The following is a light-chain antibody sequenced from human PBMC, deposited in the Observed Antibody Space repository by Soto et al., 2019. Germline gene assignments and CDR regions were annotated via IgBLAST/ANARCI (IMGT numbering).Light chain of an antibody. CDR3: QQRRYWPVT. V-gene: IGKV3-11*01. CDR2: DAS. CDR1: QSVSSY. J-gene: IGKJ1*01. Sequence: EIVLTQSPATLSMSPGERATLSCRASQSVSSYFAWYQQKPGQAPRLLIYDASNRATGVPARFSGSGSGTDFTLPISSLEPEDFAVYYCQQRRYWPVTFGQGTKVDNK.